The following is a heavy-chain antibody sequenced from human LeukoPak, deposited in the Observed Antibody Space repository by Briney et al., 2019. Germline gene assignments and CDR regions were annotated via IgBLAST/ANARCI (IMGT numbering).Heavy chain of an antibody. CDR3: AREGYCSGGSCHSFDY. CDR1: GYTFTGYY. Sequence: ASVKVSCKASGYTFTGYYMHWVRPAPGQGLEWMGWINPNSGGTNYAQKFQGRVTMTRDTSISTAYMELSSLRSEDTAVYYCAREGYCSGGSCHSFDYWGQGTLVTVSS. J-gene: IGHJ4*02. V-gene: IGHV1-2*02. D-gene: IGHD2-15*01. CDR2: INPNSGGT.